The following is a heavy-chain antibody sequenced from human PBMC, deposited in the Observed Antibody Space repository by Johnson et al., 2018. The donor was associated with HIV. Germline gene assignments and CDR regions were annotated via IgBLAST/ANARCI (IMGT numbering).Heavy chain of an antibody. V-gene: IGHV3-7*01. CDR2: IKQDGSEK. CDR3: ATDIVVVLALGGDAFDI. D-gene: IGHD2-2*01. Sequence: MQLVESGGGLVQPGGSLRLSCAASGFTFSNYWMSWVRQAPGKGLEWVANIKQDGSEKYYVDSARGRFNISRDNAKNSLYLQMSSLRAEDTAVYYCATDIVVVLALGGDAFDIWGQGTMVIVSS. CDR1: GFTFSNYW. J-gene: IGHJ3*02.